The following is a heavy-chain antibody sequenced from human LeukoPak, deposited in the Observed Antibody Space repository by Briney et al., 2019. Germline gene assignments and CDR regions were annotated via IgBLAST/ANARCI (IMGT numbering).Heavy chain of an antibody. Sequence: PSGTLSLTCGVSGGSISNTNWWSWVRQPPGQGLEWIGEISLTGLTNYNPSLESRVSVSLDKSKNQLSLNLTSVTPADTAVYYCSRENGAFSPFGYWGQGTLVTVPS. V-gene: IGHV4-4*02. D-gene: IGHD2-8*01. CDR1: GGSISNTNW. J-gene: IGHJ4*02. CDR2: ISLTGLT. CDR3: SRENGAFSPFGY.